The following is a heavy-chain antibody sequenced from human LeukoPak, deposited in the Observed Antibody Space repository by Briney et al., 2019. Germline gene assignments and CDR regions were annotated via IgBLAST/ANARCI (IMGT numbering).Heavy chain of an antibody. CDR2: INPNSGGT. J-gene: IGHJ6*02. D-gene: IGHD6-13*01. Sequence: GASVKASCKASGYTYTGYYMHWLRQAPGQGLEWMGWINPNSGGTNYAKKFQGRVTMTRDTSISTAYMELSRLRSDDTAVYYCARKLSAAGTGYYGMDVWGQGTTVTVSS. CDR1: GYTYTGYY. V-gene: IGHV1-2*02. CDR3: ARKLSAAGTGYYGMDV.